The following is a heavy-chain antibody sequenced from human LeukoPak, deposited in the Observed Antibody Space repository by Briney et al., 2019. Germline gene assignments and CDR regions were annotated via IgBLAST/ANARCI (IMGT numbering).Heavy chain of an antibody. D-gene: IGHD2-2*01. Sequence: ASVKVSCKASGYTFTSYGISWVRQAPGQGLEWMGWISAYNGNTNYAQKLQGRVTMTTDTSTSTAYMELSSLRSEDTAVYYCARGPDIVVVPAAPYYYYGMDVWGQGTTVTVSS. CDR2: ISAYNGNT. V-gene: IGHV1-18*01. J-gene: IGHJ6*02. CDR1: GYTFTSYG. CDR3: ARGPDIVVVPAAPYYYYGMDV.